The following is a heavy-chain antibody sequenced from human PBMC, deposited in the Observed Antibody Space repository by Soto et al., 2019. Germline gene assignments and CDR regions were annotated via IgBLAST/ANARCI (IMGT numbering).Heavy chain of an antibody. CDR2: MNSDGSNT. CDR1: GFTFIYAW. D-gene: IGHD2-8*01. Sequence: QPGGSLRLSCAASGFTFIYAWMSWVRQAPGKGLVWISRMNSDGSNTVYADAVKGRITINPDTSNNQLSLQLNSVTPDDTAVYYCARLIGNSWLDSWGQGTLVTVSS. V-gene: IGHV3-74*01. CDR3: ARLIGNSWLDS. J-gene: IGHJ5*01.